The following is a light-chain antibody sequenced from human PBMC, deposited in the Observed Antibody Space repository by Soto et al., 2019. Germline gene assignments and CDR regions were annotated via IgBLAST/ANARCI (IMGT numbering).Light chain of an antibody. CDR2: DAS. Sequence: DIQMTQSPSTLSASVGDRVTITCRASQSISSWLAWYQQKPGKAPKLLIHDASSLESGVPSRFSGSGSGTEFTLTISSLQPDDFATYYCQQYNSYSWTFGQGTKV. V-gene: IGKV1-5*01. CDR3: QQYNSYSWT. CDR1: QSISSW. J-gene: IGKJ1*01.